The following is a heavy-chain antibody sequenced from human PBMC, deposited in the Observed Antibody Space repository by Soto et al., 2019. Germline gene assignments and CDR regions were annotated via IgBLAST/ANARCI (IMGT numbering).Heavy chain of an antibody. CDR2: IDPDSGDT. J-gene: IGHJ4*02. V-gene: IGHV1-2*02. CDR3: ARGPLE. Sequence: ASVKVSCKASGYTFTGYYLHWVRQAPGQGPEWVGKIDPDSGDTDQSQKFQGRVTLTRDTAIDTAYMELTRLTLDDTAIYYCARGPLEWGQGTLVTVCS. CDR1: GYTFTGYY.